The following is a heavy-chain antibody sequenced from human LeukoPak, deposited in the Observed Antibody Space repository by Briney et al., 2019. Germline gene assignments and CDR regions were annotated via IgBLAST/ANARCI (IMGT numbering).Heavy chain of an antibody. V-gene: IGHV3-21*03. CDR2: ISSSSSYI. Sequence: GGSLRLSCAASGFTFSSYSMNWVRQAPGKGLEWVSSISSSSSYIYYADSVKGRFTISRDNSKNTLYLQMNSLKTEDTGVYYCTRAYSSPLYYMDVWGKGTTVTVSS. CDR1: GFTFSSYS. D-gene: IGHD6-19*01. CDR3: TRAYSSPLYYMDV. J-gene: IGHJ6*03.